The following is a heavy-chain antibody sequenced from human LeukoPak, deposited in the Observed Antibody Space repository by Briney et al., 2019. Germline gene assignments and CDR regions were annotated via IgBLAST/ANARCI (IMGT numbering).Heavy chain of an antibody. V-gene: IGHV3-30*02. Sequence: GGSLRLSCAASGFTLSSYGMHWVRQAPGKGLEGVAFIRYDGSNKYYADSVKGRFTISRDNSKNTLYLQMNSLRAEDTAVYYCARVRIAGGGFDPWGQGTLVTVSS. CDR2: IRYDGSNK. CDR3: ARVRIAGGGFDP. D-gene: IGHD6-13*01. J-gene: IGHJ5*02. CDR1: GFTLSSYG.